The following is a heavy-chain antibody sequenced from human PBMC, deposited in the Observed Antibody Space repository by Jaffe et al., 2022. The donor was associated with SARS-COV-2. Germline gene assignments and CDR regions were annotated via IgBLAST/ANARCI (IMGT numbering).Heavy chain of an antibody. J-gene: IGHJ6*03. CDR2: IYPDDSDT. CDR1: GYNFATYW. D-gene: IGHD1-26*01. Sequence: EVQLVQSGAELRKPGESLRISCQGSGYNFATYWIGWVRQMPGKGLEWMGLIYPDDSDTRYNPSFQGQVTISADISINTAYLQWSSLKASDSAMYYCVRQNPPPGIYFLDVWGKGTTVIVSS. CDR3: VRQNPPPGIYFLDV. V-gene: IGHV5-51*01.